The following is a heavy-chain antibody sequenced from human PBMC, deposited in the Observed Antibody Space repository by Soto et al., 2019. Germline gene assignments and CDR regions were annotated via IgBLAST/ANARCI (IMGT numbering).Heavy chain of an antibody. CDR1: GFTFSNAW. D-gene: IGHD5-18*01. J-gene: IGHJ4*02. CDR2: IKSKTDGGTT. CDR3: TTLTQRYSYGSHDY. V-gene: IGHV3-15*07. Sequence: GGSLRLSCAASGFTFSNAWMNWVRQAPGKGLERVGRIKSKTDGGTTDYAAPVKGRFTISRDDSKNTLYLQMNSLKTEDTAVYYCTTLTQRYSYGSHDYWGQGTLVTVSS.